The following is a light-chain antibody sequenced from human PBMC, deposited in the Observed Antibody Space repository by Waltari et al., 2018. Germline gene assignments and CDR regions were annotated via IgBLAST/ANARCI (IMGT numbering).Light chain of an antibody. CDR1: QSVFCSSGNKDY. CDR3: QQYCTSPPT. CDR2: SAS. Sequence: DIVMTQSPDSLAVYLGERATINGKSSQSVFCSSGNKDYLTWFQQNPGQPPRAVIYSASTREKGVPDRFSGSGSGTDFTLTINSLQAEDVAVYYCQQYCTSPPTFGQGTQVEIK. J-gene: IGKJ2*01. V-gene: IGKV4-1*01.